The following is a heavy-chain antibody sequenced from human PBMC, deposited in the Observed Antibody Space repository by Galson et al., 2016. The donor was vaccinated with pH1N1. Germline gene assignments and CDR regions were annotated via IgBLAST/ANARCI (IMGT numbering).Heavy chain of an antibody. V-gene: IGHV3-23*01. CDR3: AKGDGGSCYSVVDY. D-gene: IGHD2-15*01. J-gene: IGHJ4*02. CDR2: ISGSGDST. CDR1: GFTFSSYA. Sequence: SLRLSCAASGFTFSSYAMSWVRQAPGKGLEWVSGISGSGDSTFYANSVKGRFTISRDSSKSQLYLQMNSLRAEDPAVYYCAKGDGGSCYSVVDYWGQGTLVTVSS.